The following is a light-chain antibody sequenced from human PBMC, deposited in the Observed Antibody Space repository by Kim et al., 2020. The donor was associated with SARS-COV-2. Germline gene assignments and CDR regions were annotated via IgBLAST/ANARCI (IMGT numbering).Light chain of an antibody. V-gene: IGKV1-5*03. J-gene: IGKJ2*01. CDR3: QQYNSFPYT. CDR1: QSFGNW. Sequence: SDSIGDTVTINCRASQSFGNWLAWFQQKPGRAPRVLIYKASNLETGVPSRCSGSGSETDFTLTIRNLQPEDIATYYCQQYNSFPYTFGQGTKLEI. CDR2: KAS.